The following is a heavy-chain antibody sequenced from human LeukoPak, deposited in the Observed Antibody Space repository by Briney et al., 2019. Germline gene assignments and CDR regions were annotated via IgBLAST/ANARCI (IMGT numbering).Heavy chain of an antibody. D-gene: IGHD3-22*01. CDR1: GGTFSSYA. Sequence: ASVKVSCKASGGTFSSYAISWVRQAPGQGLEWMGRIIPILGIANYAQKFQGRVTITADKSTRTAYMELSSLRSEDTAVYYCATIGGLDSSGYYYDYWGQGTLVTVSS. CDR2: IIPILGIA. J-gene: IGHJ4*02. CDR3: ATIGGLDSSGYYYDY. V-gene: IGHV1-69*04.